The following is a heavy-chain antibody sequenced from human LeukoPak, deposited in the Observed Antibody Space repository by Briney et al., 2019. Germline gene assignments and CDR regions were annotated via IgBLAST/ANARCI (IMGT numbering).Heavy chain of an antibody. CDR3: TRAAGITGTSRDNWFDP. V-gene: IGHV3-33*01. CDR1: GFTFSSYD. CDR2: IWHDGNRK. J-gene: IGHJ5*02. Sequence: GGSLRLSCAASGFTFSSYDMHWVRRAPGKGLQWVASIWHDGNRKYHADSVEGRFTISRDNSKNTVYVQMNSLRADDTAVYYCTRAAGITGTSRDNWFDPWGQGTLVIVSS. D-gene: IGHD1/OR15-1a*01.